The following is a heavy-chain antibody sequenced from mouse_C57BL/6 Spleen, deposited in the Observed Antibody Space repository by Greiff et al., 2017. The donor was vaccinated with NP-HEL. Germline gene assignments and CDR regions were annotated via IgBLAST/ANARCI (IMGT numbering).Heavy chain of an antibody. J-gene: IGHJ2*01. CDR1: GYTFTDYE. CDR2: IDPETGGT. D-gene: IGHD1-1*01. V-gene: IGHV1-15*01. Sequence: VQLQQSGAELVRPGASVTLSCKASGYTFTDYEMHWVKQTPVHGLEWIGAIDPETGGTAYNQKFKGTAILTADKSSSTAYMELRSLTSEDSAVYYCTRDRVDYFDDWGKGTTLTVSS. CDR3: TRDRVDYFDD.